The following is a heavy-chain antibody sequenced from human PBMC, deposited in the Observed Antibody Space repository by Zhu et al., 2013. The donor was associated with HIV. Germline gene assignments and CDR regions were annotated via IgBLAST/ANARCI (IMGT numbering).Heavy chain of an antibody. D-gene: IGHD1-26*01. CDR2: IIPIFGTA. CDR1: GGTFSSYA. V-gene: IGHV1-69*01. J-gene: IGHJ3*02. Sequence: QVQLVQSGAEVKKPGSSVKVSCKASGGTFSSYAISWVRQAPGQGLEWMGGIIPIFGTANYAQKFQGRVTITADESTSTAYMELSSLRSEDTAVYYCAREVGVGAAVIRGAFDIWGQGTMVTVSS. CDR3: AREVGVGAAVIRGAFDI.